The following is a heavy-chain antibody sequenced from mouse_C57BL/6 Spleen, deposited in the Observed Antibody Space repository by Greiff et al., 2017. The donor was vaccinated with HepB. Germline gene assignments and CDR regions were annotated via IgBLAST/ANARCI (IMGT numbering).Heavy chain of an antibody. CDR3: AREITTVVAPRNY. Sequence: VQLQQPGAELVKPGASVKLSCKASGYTFTSYWMHWVKQRPGQGLEWIGMIHPNSGSTNYNEKFKSKATLTVDKSSSTAYMQLSSLTSEDSAVYYCAREITTVVAPRNYWGQGTTLTVSS. D-gene: IGHD1-1*01. J-gene: IGHJ2*01. CDR1: GYTFTSYW. CDR2: IHPNSGST. V-gene: IGHV1-64*01.